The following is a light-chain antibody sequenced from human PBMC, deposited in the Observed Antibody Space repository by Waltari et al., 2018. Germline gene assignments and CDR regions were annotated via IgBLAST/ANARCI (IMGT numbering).Light chain of an antibody. CDR1: QGVSSA. CDR3: QQFKTYPLA. V-gene: IGKV1-13*02. J-gene: IGKJ5*01. CDR2: DAS. Sequence: AIQLTQSPSSLSASVGDRVTITCRASQGVSSALAWYQQEPGKATKLLIYDASSLDSGVPSRFSGSGSGTDFTLTISSLQPEDFATYYCQQFKTYPLAFGQGTRLEIK.